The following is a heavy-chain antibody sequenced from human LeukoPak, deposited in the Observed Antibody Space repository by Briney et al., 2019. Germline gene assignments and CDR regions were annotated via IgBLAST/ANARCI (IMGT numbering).Heavy chain of an antibody. CDR3: VRGIAAAGLYFDY. Sequence: SETLSLTCTVSGGSISTYYWSWIRQPPGKGLEWIGYIYYTGSTKYNPSLKSRVTISVDTSKNQFSLKLRSVTAADTAVYYFVRGIAAAGLYFDYWGQGTLVTVSS. D-gene: IGHD6-13*01. CDR1: GGSISTYY. V-gene: IGHV4-59*01. J-gene: IGHJ4*02. CDR2: IYYTGST.